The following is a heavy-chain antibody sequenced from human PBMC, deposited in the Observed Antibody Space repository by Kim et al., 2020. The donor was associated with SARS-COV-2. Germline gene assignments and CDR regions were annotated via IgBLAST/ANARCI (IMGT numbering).Heavy chain of an antibody. J-gene: IGHJ4*02. D-gene: IGHD2-15*01. V-gene: IGHV3-9*01. CDR2: ISWNSGSI. CDR1: GFTFDDYA. CDR3: AKDKRARILDIYFDY. Sequence: GGSLRLSCAASGFTFDDYAMHWVRQAPGKGLEWVSGISWNSGSIGYADSVKGRFTISRDNAKNSLYLQMNSLRAEDTALYYCAKDKRARILDIYFDYWGQGTLVTVSS.